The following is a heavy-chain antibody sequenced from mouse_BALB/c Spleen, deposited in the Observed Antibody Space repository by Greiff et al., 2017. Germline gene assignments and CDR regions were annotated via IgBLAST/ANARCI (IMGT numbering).Heavy chain of an antibody. Sequence: QVQLQQSGAELVRPGASVTLSSKASGYTFTDYEMHWVKQTPVHGLEWIGAIDPETGGTAYNQKFKGKATLTADKSSSTAYMELRSLTSEDSAVYYCTRSRGYGLYAMDYWGQGTSVTVSS. CDR3: TRSRGYGLYAMDY. CDR1: GYTFTDYE. D-gene: IGHD2-2*01. J-gene: IGHJ4*01. CDR2: IDPETGGT. V-gene: IGHV1-15*01.